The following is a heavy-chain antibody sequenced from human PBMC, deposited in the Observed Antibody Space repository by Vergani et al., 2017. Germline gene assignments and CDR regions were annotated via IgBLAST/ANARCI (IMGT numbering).Heavy chain of an antibody. CDR2: IKQDGSEK. D-gene: IGHD3-3*01. CDR1: GFTFSSYW. Sequence: EVQLVESGGGLVQPGGSLRLSCAASGFTFSSYWMSWVRQAPGKGLEWVANIKQDGSEKNYVDYVKGRFTISRDIAKNSLFIQMNSLRAEDTAVYYCARIFQSISTWPSQKTYYYYYMDVWGKGTTVTVSS. CDR3: ARIFQSISTWPSQKTYYYYYMDV. J-gene: IGHJ6*03. V-gene: IGHV3-7*01.